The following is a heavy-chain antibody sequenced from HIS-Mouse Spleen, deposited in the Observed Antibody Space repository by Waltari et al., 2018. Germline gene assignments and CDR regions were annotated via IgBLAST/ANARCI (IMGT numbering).Heavy chain of an antibody. CDR2: IYYSGST. Sequence: QLQLQESGPGMVKPSETLSLTCTVSDGSISSSSYYWGGIRQPSGKGLEWSGSIYYSGSTYYNPSLKSRVTISVDTSKNQFSLKLSSVTAADTAVYYCARVEGVLSYYDSSGYYYFDYWGQGTLVTVSS. D-gene: IGHD3-22*01. CDR3: ARVEGVLSYYDSSGYYYFDY. CDR1: DGSISSSSYY. V-gene: IGHV4-39*07. J-gene: IGHJ4*02.